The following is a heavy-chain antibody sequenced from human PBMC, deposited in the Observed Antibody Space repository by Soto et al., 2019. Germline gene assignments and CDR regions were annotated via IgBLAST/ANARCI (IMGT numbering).Heavy chain of an antibody. J-gene: IGHJ4*02. CDR3: AKDLQFSGWLSAQTFDY. CDR2: ITGSGDTP. CDR1: GFTFNSHA. Sequence: EVQLLESGGGLVQPGGSLRLSCAVSGFTFNSHAMRWVRQAPGKGLECVSSITGSGDTPYYADSVKGRFTISRDKSKSTLYLQINSLRAEDTAVYYCAKDLQFSGWLSAQTFDYWGQGTQVTVSS. V-gene: IGHV3-23*01. D-gene: IGHD6-19*01.